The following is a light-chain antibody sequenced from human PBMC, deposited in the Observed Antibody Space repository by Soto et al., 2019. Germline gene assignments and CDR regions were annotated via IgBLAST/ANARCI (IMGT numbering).Light chain of an antibody. CDR3: QQYSTYSWT. CDR1: QSISFW. V-gene: IGKV1-5*01. J-gene: IGKJ1*01. CDR2: DAS. Sequence: DIQMTQSPSTLSASVGDRVAITCRASQSISFWLAWYQQKPGKAPKLLIYDASSLESGVPSRFSGSGSGTEFTLTISSRQPDDFATYYCQQYSTYSWTFGQGTKVEIK.